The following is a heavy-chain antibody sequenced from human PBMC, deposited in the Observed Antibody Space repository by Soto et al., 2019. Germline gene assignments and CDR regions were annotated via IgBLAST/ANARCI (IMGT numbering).Heavy chain of an antibody. J-gene: IGHJ4*02. V-gene: IGHV3-23*01. CDR1: GFTFSNFA. Sequence: AGGSLRLSCAASGFTFSNFAMSWVRQAPGKGLEWVSDISGSGGTTYYADSVKGRFTISRDNSKNTLSLQMNSLRAEDTAVYYCAKDHPSPLYYYDSSNYYYFDYWGQGTLVTVSS. CDR2: ISGSGGTT. D-gene: IGHD3-22*01. CDR3: AKDHPSPLYYYDSSNYYYFDY.